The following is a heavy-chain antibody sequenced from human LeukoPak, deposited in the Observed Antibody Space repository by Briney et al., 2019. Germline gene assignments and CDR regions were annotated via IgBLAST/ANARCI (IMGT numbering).Heavy chain of an antibody. Sequence: ASVKVSCKASGYTFTSYDITWVRQATGQGLEWMGWMNPNSGDTAYAQKFQGRVAMTRDTSITTAYMELSSLRSEDTAVYYCARGLGDYYDTSGYYYAVPAHWGQGTLVTVSS. V-gene: IGHV1-8*02. D-gene: IGHD3-22*01. CDR1: GYTFTSYD. CDR3: ARGLGDYYDTSGYYYAVPAH. J-gene: IGHJ4*02. CDR2: MNPNSGDT.